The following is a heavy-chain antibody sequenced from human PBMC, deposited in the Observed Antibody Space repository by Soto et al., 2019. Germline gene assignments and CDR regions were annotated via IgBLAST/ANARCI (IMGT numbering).Heavy chain of an antibody. V-gene: IGHV3-48*01. CDR2: IGTTSSSI. CDR1: GFTFSSYS. J-gene: IGHJ4*02. D-gene: IGHD3-3*01. Sequence: GGSLRLSCAASGFTFSSYSMNWVRQAPGKGLEWISYIGTTSSSIYYADSVKGRFTISRDNAKNSLFLQMNSLRGEDTAVYYCARKGVAFDYWGQGALVTVSS. CDR3: ARKGVAFDY.